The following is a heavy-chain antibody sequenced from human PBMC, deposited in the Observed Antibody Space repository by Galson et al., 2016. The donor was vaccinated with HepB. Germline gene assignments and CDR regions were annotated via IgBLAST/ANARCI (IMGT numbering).Heavy chain of an antibody. J-gene: IGHJ5*02. D-gene: IGHD3-3*01. CDR1: GFTFSNYA. CDR3: AKDNRSGFYSRWFDP. Sequence: SLRLSCAASGFTFSNYAMSWVRQAPGKGLEWVSAISGSGGSPTYADSVKGRFTISRDNAKHTLYLQMNSLRVEDTALYYCAKDNRSGFYSRWFDPWGQGTLVTVSS. V-gene: IGHV3-23*01. CDR2: ISGSGGSP.